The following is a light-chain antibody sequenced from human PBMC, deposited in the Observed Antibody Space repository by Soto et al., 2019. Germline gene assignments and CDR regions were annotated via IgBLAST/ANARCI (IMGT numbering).Light chain of an antibody. J-gene: IGKJ1*01. CDR2: GAS. V-gene: IGKV3-15*01. CDR1: QSISSS. Sequence: EIVMTQSPATLSVSPGERVTLSCRASQSISSSLAWYQHKPGQAPRLLIYGASTRATGISARFSGSGSGTEFPLTISSLQAEDFAVYYCQQYYRWRTFGQGTKVEF. CDR3: QQYYRWRT.